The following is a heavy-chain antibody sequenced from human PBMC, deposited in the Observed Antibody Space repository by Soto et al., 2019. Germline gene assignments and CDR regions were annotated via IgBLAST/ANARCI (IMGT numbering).Heavy chain of an antibody. D-gene: IGHD6-13*01. V-gene: IGHV4-39*01. Sequence: SETLSLTCTVSGGSISSSSYYWGWIRQPPGKGLEWIGSIYYSGSAYYNPSLKSRVTISVDTSKNQFSLKLSSVTAADTAVYFCVRVAGSASWYETDSWGQGILVTVSS. CDR3: VRVAGSASWYETDS. J-gene: IGHJ4*02. CDR1: GGSISSSSYY. CDR2: IYYSGSA.